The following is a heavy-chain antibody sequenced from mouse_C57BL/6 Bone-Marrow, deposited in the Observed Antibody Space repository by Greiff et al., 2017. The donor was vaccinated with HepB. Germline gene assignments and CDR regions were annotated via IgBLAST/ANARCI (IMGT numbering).Heavy chain of an antibody. CDR3: AIYPLAY. V-gene: IGHV5-6*01. CDR2: ISSGGSYT. D-gene: IGHD2-1*01. J-gene: IGHJ3*01. CDR1: GFTFSSYG. Sequence: EVKLMESGGDLVKPGGSLKLSCAASGFTFSSYGMSWVRQTPDKRLEWVATISSGGSYTYYPDSVKGRFTISRDNAKNTLYLQMSSLKSEDTAMYYCAIYPLAYWGQGTLVTVSA.